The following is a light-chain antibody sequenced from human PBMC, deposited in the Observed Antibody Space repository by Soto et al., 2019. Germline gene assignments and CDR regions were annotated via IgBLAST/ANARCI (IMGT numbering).Light chain of an antibody. CDR1: NIGIKS. Sequence: VLTQPPSVSVAPGQAARITCGANNIGIKSVHWYQQKPGQAPVVVVYDDSDRPSGIPERISGSNSGNTATLTISRVEAGDEADYFCQVWDGSSDHVVFGGGTQLTVL. CDR3: QVWDGSSDHVV. CDR2: DDS. V-gene: IGLV3-21*02. J-gene: IGLJ2*01.